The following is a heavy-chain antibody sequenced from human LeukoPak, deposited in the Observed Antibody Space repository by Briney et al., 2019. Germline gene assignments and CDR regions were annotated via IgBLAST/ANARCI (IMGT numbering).Heavy chain of an antibody. V-gene: IGHV4-39*07. CDR2: IYYSGST. CDR3: AITYTRGMFDP. J-gene: IGHJ5*02. D-gene: IGHD3-16*01. CDR1: GGSISSSSYY. Sequence: SETLSLTCTVSGGSISSSSYYWGWIRQPPGKGLEWIGSIYYSGSTHYNPSLKSRVTISVDTSKNQFSLKLSSVTAADTAVYYCAITYTRGMFDPWGQGTLVTVSS.